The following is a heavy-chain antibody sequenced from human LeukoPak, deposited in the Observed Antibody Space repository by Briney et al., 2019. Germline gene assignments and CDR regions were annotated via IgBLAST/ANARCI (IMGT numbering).Heavy chain of an antibody. D-gene: IGHD4-17*01. CDR1: GFTFSSYA. J-gene: IGHJ4*02. Sequence: GGSLRLSCTASGFTFSSYAMNWVRQAPGKGLEWVSTFTGSGTGTYFADSVKGRFTISRDNSKNTLYLHMNILRAEDTAVYYCAKGMTTVTGFFDYWGQGTRVTVSS. CDR2: FTGSGTGT. V-gene: IGHV3-23*01. CDR3: AKGMTTVTGFFDY.